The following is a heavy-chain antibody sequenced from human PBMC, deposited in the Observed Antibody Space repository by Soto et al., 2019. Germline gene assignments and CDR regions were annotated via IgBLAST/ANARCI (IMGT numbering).Heavy chain of an antibody. CDR3: ARDGTGYCSSTSCSSHYYYGMDV. J-gene: IGHJ6*02. CDR2: IYPGDSDT. V-gene: IGHV5-51*01. CDR1: GYSFTSYW. Sequence: GESLKISCKGSGYSFTSYWIGWVRQMPGKGLEWMGIIYPGDSDTRYSPSFQGQVTISADKSISTAYLQWSSLKASDTAMYYCARDGTGYCSSTSCSSHYYYGMDVWGQGTTVTVSS. D-gene: IGHD2-2*01.